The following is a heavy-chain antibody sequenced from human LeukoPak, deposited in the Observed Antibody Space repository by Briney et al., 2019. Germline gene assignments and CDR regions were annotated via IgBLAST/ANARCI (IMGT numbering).Heavy chain of an antibody. D-gene: IGHD6-13*01. CDR3: ARESADGSAAAPRILSYYYYYGMDV. V-gene: IGHV4-31*03. CDR1: GGSISSGGYY. Sequence: SETLSLTCTVSGGSISSGGYYWSWIRQHPVKGLEWIGNIYYSGSTYYNPSLKSRVTISVDTSKNQFSLKLSSVTAADTAVYYCARESADGSAAAPRILSYYYYYGMDVWGQGTPVTVSS. J-gene: IGHJ6*02. CDR2: IYYSGST.